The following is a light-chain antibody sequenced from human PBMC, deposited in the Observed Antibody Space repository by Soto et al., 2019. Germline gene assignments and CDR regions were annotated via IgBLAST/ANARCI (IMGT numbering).Light chain of an antibody. J-gene: IGKJ4*01. V-gene: IGKV3-20*01. CDR2: GAS. Sequence: EIVLTQSPGTLSLSPGERATLSCRASQSVSSNYLAWYQQKPGQAPRLLIYGASSRATGIPDRFSGSGSGTYFPLTISRLAPEDAAVYCCQQYDSSPLTFGRGTKVEIK. CDR1: QSVSSNY. CDR3: QQYDSSPLT.